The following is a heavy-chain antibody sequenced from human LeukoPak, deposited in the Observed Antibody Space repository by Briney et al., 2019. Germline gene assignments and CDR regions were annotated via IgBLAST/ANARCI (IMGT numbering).Heavy chain of an antibody. CDR3: ARDQATMIRNGFDV. CDR2: IYGGGKT. J-gene: IGHJ6*02. V-gene: IGHV3-53*01. D-gene: IGHD3-10*01. CDR1: GFTFSSYG. Sequence: PGGSLRLSCAASGFTFSSYGMHWVRQAPGKGLEWVSVIYGGGKTYYADSVKGRFTLSRDNSKNMLFLQMNGLRVEDTAVYYCARDQATMIRNGFDVWGQGTTVTVSS.